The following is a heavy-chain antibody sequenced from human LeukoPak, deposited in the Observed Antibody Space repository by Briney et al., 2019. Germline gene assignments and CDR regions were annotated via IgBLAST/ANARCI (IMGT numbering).Heavy chain of an antibody. V-gene: IGHV3-74*01. J-gene: IGHJ6*03. D-gene: IGHD4-23*01. CDR2: INSDGSST. CDR1: GFTFSSYW. CDR3: AREGRSGGPYYYYYYMDV. Sequence: GSLLLSCAASGFTFSSYWMHWVRPAPGKGLVWVSRINSDGSSTSYADSVKGRFTISRDNAKNTLYLQMNSLRAEDTAVYYCAREGRSGGPYYYYYYMDVWGKGTTVTVSS.